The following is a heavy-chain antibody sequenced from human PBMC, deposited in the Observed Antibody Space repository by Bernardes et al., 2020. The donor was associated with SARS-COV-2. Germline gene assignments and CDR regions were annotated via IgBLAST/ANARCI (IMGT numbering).Heavy chain of an antibody. D-gene: IGHD6-19*01. J-gene: IGHJ4*02. V-gene: IGHV3-21*01. Sequence: GGSLRLSCAASGFTFKSYTVHWVRQAPGKGLEWVSSITSSSTHVYYADSVEGRFTISRDNAENSLYLQLDSLRAEDTAIDYCGRLEKAVSDTVDYWGQGTLVTVSS. CDR1: GFTFKSYT. CDR3: GRLEKAVSDTVDY. CDR2: ITSSSTHV.